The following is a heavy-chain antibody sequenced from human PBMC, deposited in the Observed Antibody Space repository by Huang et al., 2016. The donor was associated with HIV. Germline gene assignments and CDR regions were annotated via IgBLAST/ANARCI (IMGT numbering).Heavy chain of an antibody. J-gene: IGHJ6*02. CDR3: ARHGRVAGHYYNNMDV. CDR2: IYSSGNT. D-gene: IGHD6-19*01. V-gene: IGHV4-39*01. CDR1: GGSISSSSYS. Sequence: LQLQESGPGLVKSSETLSLICTVSGGSISSSSYSWGWNRQPPGKGPEWIVMIYSSGNTYYHPPLKRRVTISVDTSKNQFSLKVNSVTAADTAVYYCARHGRVAGHYYNNMDVWGRGTTVTVSS.